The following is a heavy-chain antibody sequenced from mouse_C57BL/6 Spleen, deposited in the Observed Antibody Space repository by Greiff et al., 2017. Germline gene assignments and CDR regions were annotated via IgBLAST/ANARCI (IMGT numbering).Heavy chain of an antibody. CDR1: GFSFTSYG. CDR3: ARNEGTYYGSSYDYFDY. D-gene: IGHD1-1*01. Sequence: QVQLQQSGPGLVQPSQSLSITCTVSGFSFTSYGVHWVRQSPGKGLEWLGVIWSGGSTDYNAAFISSLSISKDNSKCQVFFKMNSLQADDTAIYYCARNEGTYYGSSYDYFDYWGQGTTLTVSS. J-gene: IGHJ2*01. CDR2: IWSGGST. V-gene: IGHV2-2*01.